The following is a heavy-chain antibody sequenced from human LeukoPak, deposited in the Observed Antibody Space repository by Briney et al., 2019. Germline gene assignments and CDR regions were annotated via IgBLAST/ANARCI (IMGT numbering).Heavy chain of an antibody. Sequence: GGSLRLSCAASGFTFSSYWMHWVRQAPGKGLVWVSRINSDGSSTSYADSVKGRFTISRDNAKNSLYLQMNSLRAEDTAVYYCARAPIEYYYDSSGPFDYWGQGTLVTVSS. J-gene: IGHJ4*02. CDR3: ARAPIEYYYDSSGPFDY. V-gene: IGHV3-74*01. CDR1: GFTFSSYW. D-gene: IGHD3-22*01. CDR2: INSDGSST.